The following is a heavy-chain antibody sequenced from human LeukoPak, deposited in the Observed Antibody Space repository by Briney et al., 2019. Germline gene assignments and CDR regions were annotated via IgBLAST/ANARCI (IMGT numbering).Heavy chain of an antibody. Sequence: NPGGSLRLSCAASGFTFSSYSMNWVRQAPGKGLEWVSSISSSSSYIYQADSVKGRFSISRDNAKNSLYLQMNSLRDEDSAVYYCARDSGSDYKNYHYYFMDVWGKGTRVTVSS. V-gene: IGHV3-21*01. CDR2: ISSSSSYI. J-gene: IGHJ6*03. D-gene: IGHD4-17*01. CDR1: GFTFSSYS. CDR3: ARDSGSDYKNYHYYFMDV.